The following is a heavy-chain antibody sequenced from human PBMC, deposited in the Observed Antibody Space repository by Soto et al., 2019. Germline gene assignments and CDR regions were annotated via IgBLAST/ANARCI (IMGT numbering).Heavy chain of an antibody. CDR1: GYNFILYG. Sequence: EASVKVSCKASGYNFILYGISWVRQAPGQGLEWMGWISAYNGNTNYAQKFQDRVTMTTDTSTSTVHMEVRSLRSDDTAVYYCARVWYEGRSGAFDIWGQGTMVTVSS. J-gene: IGHJ3*02. D-gene: IGHD2-15*01. V-gene: IGHV1-18*01. CDR3: ARVWYEGRSGAFDI. CDR2: ISAYNGNT.